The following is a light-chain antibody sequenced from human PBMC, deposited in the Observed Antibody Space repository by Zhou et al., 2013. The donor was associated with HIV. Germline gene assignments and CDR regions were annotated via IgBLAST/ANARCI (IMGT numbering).Light chain of an antibody. J-gene: IGKJ1*01. Sequence: DIQMTQSPSSLSASAGDRVTITCRASQTISNYLNWYQQKPGKAPTLLIYKASNLQSGVPARFSGSGSGTEFTLTISSLQPEDFAIYYCLQHNSYPWTFGQGTKVEI. CDR1: QTISNY. CDR2: KAS. V-gene: IGKV1-17*01. CDR3: LQHNSYPWT.